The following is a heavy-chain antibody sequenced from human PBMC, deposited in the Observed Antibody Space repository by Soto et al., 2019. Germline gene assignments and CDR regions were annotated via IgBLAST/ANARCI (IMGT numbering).Heavy chain of an antibody. CDR1: GGSISSGGYY. CDR2: IYYSGST. V-gene: IGHV4-31*03. Sequence: QVQLQESGPGLVKPSQTLSLTCTVSGGSISSGGYYWSWIRQHPGKGLEWIGYIYYSGSTYYNPSLKSRVTISVDTSKNQYSLKLSSATAADTAVYYCARSIAASRPLNWFDPWGQGTLVTVSS. D-gene: IGHD6-6*01. J-gene: IGHJ5*02. CDR3: ARSIAASRPLNWFDP.